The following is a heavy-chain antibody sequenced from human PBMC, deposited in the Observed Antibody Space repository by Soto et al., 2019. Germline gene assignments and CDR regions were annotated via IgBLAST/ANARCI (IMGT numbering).Heavy chain of an antibody. CDR3: ARLWDWFDP. CDR2: IYYSGST. CDR1: GGSISSSSYY. J-gene: IGHJ5*02. Sequence: PSETLSLTCTVSGGSISSSSYYWGWIRQPPGKGLEWIGSIYYSGSTYYNPSLKSRVTISVDTSKNQFSLKLSSVTAADTAVYYCARLWDWFDPWGQGTLVTVS. V-gene: IGHV4-39*01. D-gene: IGHD3-16*01.